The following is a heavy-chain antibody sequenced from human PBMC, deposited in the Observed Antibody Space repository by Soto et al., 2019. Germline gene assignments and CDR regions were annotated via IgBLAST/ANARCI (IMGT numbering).Heavy chain of an antibody. CDR2: ISGSGGST. Sequence: PGGSLRLSCAASGFTFSSYAMSWVRQAPGKGLEWVSAISGSGGSTYYADSVKGRFTISRDNSKNTLYLQMNSLRAEDTAVYYCAKVRFWAAAGISWFDPWGQGTLVTVSS. CDR3: AKVRFWAAAGISWFDP. J-gene: IGHJ5*02. D-gene: IGHD6-13*01. V-gene: IGHV3-23*01. CDR1: GFTFSSYA.